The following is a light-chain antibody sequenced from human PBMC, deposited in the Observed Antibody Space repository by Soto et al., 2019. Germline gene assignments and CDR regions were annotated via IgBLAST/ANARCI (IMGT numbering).Light chain of an antibody. CDR1: SSDVGAYKY. CDR3: SSYTTNSIPV. Sequence: QSALTQPASVSGSPGQSITISCTGTSSDVGAYKYVSWYQQHPGKAPKLMIYEVSNRPSGVSNRFSGSKSGNTASLTISGLQAEDDADYYCSSYTTNSIPVFGGGTKL. V-gene: IGLV2-14*01. CDR2: EVS. J-gene: IGLJ3*02.